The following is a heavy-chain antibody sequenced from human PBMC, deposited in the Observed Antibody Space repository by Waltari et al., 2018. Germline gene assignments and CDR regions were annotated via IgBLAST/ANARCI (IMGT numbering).Heavy chain of an antibody. CDR3: ARVEGAAGLDI. D-gene: IGHD3-16*01. CDR1: GSTFTSYA. Sequence: QVQLVQSGAEVKKPGASVKVSCKASGSTFTSYAMHWVRQAPGQWLEWMGWINAGNGNTKYSQKFQGRVTITRDTSASTAYMELSSLRSEDTAVYYCARVEGAAGLDIWGQGTMVTVSS. J-gene: IGHJ3*02. V-gene: IGHV1-3*01. CDR2: INAGNGNT.